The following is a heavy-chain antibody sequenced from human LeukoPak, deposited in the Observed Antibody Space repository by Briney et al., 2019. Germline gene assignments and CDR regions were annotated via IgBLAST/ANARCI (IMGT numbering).Heavy chain of an antibody. CDR3: AREPPVSTSLDY. V-gene: IGHV3-74*01. Sequence: GGSLRLSCAASGFTFRDAWMTWVRQAPGKGLVWVSRINTDGSSTSYADSVKGRFTISRDNAKNTLYLQMNSLRAEDTAVYYCAREPPVSTSLDYWGQGTLVTVSS. D-gene: IGHD2-2*01. CDR2: INTDGSST. J-gene: IGHJ4*02. CDR1: GFTFRDAW.